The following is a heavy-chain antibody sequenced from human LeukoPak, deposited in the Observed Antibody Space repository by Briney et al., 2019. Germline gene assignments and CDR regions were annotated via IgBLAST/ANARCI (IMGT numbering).Heavy chain of an antibody. Sequence: GGSLRLSCAASGFTSSSYSMNWVRQAPGKGLEWVSSISSSSSYIYYADSVKGRSTISRDNAKNSLYLQMNSLRAEDTAVYYCARHCSSTSCYFNYYGMDVWGQGTTVTVSS. CDR1: GFTSSSYS. J-gene: IGHJ6*02. V-gene: IGHV3-21*01. CDR3: ARHCSSTSCYFNYYGMDV. D-gene: IGHD2-2*01. CDR2: ISSSSSYI.